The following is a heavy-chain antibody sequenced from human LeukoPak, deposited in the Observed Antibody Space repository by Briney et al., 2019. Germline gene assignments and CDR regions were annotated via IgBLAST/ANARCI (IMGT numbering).Heavy chain of an antibody. CDR2: TYYRSKWVN. CDR3: ARGGSGGRAFDI. CDR1: GDSVSSNTAA. D-gene: IGHD3-10*01. V-gene: IGHV6-1*01. Sequence: SQTLSLTCAISGDSVSSNTAAWIWIGQSPSRGLEWLGRTYYRSKWVNEYAVSVKGRITINPDTSMNQFSLQLNSVTPEDTAIYYCARGGSGGRAFDIWGQGTMVTVSS. J-gene: IGHJ3*02.